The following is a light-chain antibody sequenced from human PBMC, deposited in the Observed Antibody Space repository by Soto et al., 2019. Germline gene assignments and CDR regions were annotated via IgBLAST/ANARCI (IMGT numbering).Light chain of an antibody. V-gene: IGKV1-39*01. J-gene: IGKJ3*01. CDR2: SAS. Sequence: DIQMTQSPSSLSASVGDRVTITCRASQRVSIYLNWYQLKPGKAPKLLIYSASTLQGGVPSRFSGSGSGTDFTLTISRLQPEDFATYCCQQSYSIPFTFGPGTKVDIK. CDR1: QRVSIY. CDR3: QQSYSIPFT.